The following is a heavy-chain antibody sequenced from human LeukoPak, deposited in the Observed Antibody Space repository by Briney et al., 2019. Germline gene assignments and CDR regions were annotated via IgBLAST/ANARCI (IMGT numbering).Heavy chain of an antibody. J-gene: IGHJ4*02. V-gene: IGHV4-38-2*01. Sequence: PSETLSLTCAVSGYSHSSGYYWGWIRPPPGKGLEWIGSIYHSGSTYYNPSLKSRVTISVDTSKNQFSLKLSSVTAADTAVYYCARRAYYYDSSGYIFDYWGQGTLVTVSS. CDR3: ARRAYYYDSSGYIFDY. D-gene: IGHD3-22*01. CDR1: GYSHSSGYY. CDR2: IYHSGST.